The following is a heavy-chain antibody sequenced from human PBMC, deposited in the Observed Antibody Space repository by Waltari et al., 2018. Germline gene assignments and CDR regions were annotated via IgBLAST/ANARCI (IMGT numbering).Heavy chain of an antibody. CDR2: IYYSGGT. CDR1: GGSISSGGYY. CDR3: ARVWYSSGLTFDI. J-gene: IGHJ3*02. Sequence: QVQLQESGPGLVKPSQTLSLTCTVSGGSISSGGYYWSWIRQHPGKGLEWIGYIYYSGGTYYNPSLKSLVTISVDTSKNQFSLKLSSVTAADTAVYYCARVWYSSGLTFDIWGQGTMVTVSS. V-gene: IGHV4-31*01. D-gene: IGHD6-19*01.